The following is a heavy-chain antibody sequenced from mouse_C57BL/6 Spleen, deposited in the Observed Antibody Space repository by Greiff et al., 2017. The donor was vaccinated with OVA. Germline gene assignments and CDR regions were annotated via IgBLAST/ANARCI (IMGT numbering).Heavy chain of an antibody. J-gene: IGHJ4*01. CDR3: ARWREGQRAMDY. CDR1: GYTFTSYG. V-gene: IGHV1-81*01. CDR2: IYPRSGNT. Sequence: VQLQESGAELARPGASVKLSCKASGYTFTSYGISWVKQRTGQGLEWIGEIYPRSGNTYYNEKFKGKATLTADKSSSTAYMELRSLTSEDSAVYFCARWREGQRAMDYWGQGTSVTVSS.